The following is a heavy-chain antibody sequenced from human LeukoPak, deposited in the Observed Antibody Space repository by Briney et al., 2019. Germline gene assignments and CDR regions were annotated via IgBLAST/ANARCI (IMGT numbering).Heavy chain of an antibody. Sequence: SETLSLTCAVYGGSFSGYYWSWIRQPPGKGLEWIGEINHSGSTNYNPSLKSRVTISVDTFKNQFSLKLSSVTAADTAVYYCARHRWKLYDAFDIWGQGTMVTVSS. CDR1: GGSFSGYY. V-gene: IGHV4-34*01. CDR3: ARHRWKLYDAFDI. J-gene: IGHJ3*02. CDR2: INHSGST. D-gene: IGHD2-15*01.